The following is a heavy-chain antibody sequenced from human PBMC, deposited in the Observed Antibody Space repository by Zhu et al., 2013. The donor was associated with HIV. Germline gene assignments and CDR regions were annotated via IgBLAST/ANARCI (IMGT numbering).Heavy chain of an antibody. V-gene: IGHV1-2*04. CDR3: ARDSSGXYFPHKFHFDY. CDR2: INPNSGGT. D-gene: IGHD1-26*01. J-gene: IGHJ4*02. Sequence: QVQLVQSGAEVKKPGASVKVSCKASGYTFTGYYMHWVRQAPGQGLEWMGWINPNSGGTNYAQKFQGWVTMTRDTSISTAYMELSRLRSDDTAVYYCARDSSGXYFPHKFHFDYWGQGTLVTVSS. CDR1: GYTFTGYY.